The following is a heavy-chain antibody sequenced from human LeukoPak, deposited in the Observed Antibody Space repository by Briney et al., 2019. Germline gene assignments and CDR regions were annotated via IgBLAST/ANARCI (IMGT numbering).Heavy chain of an antibody. D-gene: IGHD6-13*01. CDR1: GGSISSGSYY. V-gene: IGHV4-61*02. CDR3: ARDYPKYSSSWYYWFDP. CDR2: IYTCGST. Sequence: SQTLALTCTVSGGSISSGSYYWSWIRRPAGKGLEWIGRIYTCGSTNYNPSLQSRVTISVDTSKNQFSLKLSSVTAADTAVYYCARDYPKYSSSWYYWFDPWGQGTLVTVSS. J-gene: IGHJ5*02.